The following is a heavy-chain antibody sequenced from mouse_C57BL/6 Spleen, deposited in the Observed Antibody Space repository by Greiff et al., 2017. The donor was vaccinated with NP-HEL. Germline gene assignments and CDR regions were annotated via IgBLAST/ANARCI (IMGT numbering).Heavy chain of an antibody. CDR2: IRNKANNHAT. CDR3: TRDAMDY. Sequence: EVKVEESGGGLVQPGGSMKLSCAASGFTFSDAWMDWVRQSPEKGLEWVAEIRNKANNHATYYAESVKGRFTISSDDSKSSVYLQMNSLRAEDTGMYYCTRDAMDYWGQGTSVTVSS. CDR1: GFTFSDAW. V-gene: IGHV6-6*01. J-gene: IGHJ4*01.